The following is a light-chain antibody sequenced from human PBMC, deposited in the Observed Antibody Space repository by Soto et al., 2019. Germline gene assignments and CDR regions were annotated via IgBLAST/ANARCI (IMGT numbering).Light chain of an antibody. V-gene: IGLV2-14*01. CDR1: SSDVGGYNY. CDR2: DVS. Sequence: QSVLTQPASVSGSPGQPITIPCTGTSSDVGGYNYVSWYQQHPGKAPKLMIYDVSNRPSGVSNRFSGSKSGNTASLTISGLQAEDEADYYCSSYTSSSTSVVFGGGTKLTVL. J-gene: IGLJ2*01. CDR3: SSYTSSSTSVV.